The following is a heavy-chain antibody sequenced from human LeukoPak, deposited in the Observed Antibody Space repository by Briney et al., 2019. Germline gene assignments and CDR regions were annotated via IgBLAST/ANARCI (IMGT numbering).Heavy chain of an antibody. CDR2: IYYSGST. V-gene: IGHV4-59*08. D-gene: IGHD6-6*01. CDR3: ARLYSSSFPLY. J-gene: IGHJ4*02. CDR1: GGSISSYY. Sequence: SETLSLTCTVSGGSISSYYWSWLRQPPGKGLEWVGYIYYSGSTNYNPSLKSRVTISVDTSKNQFSLKLSSVTAADTAVYYCARLYSSSFPLYWGQGTLVTVSS.